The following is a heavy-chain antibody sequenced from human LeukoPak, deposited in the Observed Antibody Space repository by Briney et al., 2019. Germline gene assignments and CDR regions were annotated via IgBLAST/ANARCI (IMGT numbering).Heavy chain of an antibody. Sequence: SETLSLTCAVYGGSFSGYYWSWIRQPPGKGLEWIGEINHSGSTNYNPSLKSRVTISVDTSKNQFSLKLSSVTAADTAVYYCRGGYSYGFPFDYWGQGTLVTVSS. D-gene: IGHD5-18*01. J-gene: IGHJ4*02. CDR2: INHSGST. CDR3: RGGYSYGFPFDY. V-gene: IGHV4-34*01. CDR1: GGSFSGYY.